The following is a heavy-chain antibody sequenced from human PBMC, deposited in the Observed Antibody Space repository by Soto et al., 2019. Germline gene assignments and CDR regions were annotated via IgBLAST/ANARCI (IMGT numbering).Heavy chain of an antibody. CDR1: GFIFSTHW. CDR2: IKPDAGVA. D-gene: IGHD6-19*01. V-gene: IGHV3-7*01. CDR3: ANDGGWHFRY. Sequence: EVHLVESGGGLVQPGGSLSLSCAASGFIFSTHWMTWARQGPGKGLEWLATIKPDAGVAYYADSVKGLFTISRDNAKNPLYLQVNSLRDDDPAVYDCANDGGWHFRYGGQGTLVTVAS. J-gene: IGHJ4*01.